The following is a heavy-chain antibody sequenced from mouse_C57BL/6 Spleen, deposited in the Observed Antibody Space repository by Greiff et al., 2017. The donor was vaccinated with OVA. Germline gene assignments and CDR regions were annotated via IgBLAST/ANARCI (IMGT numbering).Heavy chain of an antibody. V-gene: IGHV14-4*01. CDR1: GFNIKDDY. Sequence: VQLQQSGAELVRPGASVKLSCTASGFNIKDDYMHWVKQRPEQGLEWIGWIDPENGDTEYASKFQGKATITADTSSNTAYLQLSSLTSEDTAVYYCTTGTTVVGSFDYWGQGTTLTVSS. D-gene: IGHD1-1*01. J-gene: IGHJ2*01. CDR3: TTGTTVVGSFDY. CDR2: IDPENGDT.